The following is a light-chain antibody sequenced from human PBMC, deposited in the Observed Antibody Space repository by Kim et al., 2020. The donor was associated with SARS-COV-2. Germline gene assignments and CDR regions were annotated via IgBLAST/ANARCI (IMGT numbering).Light chain of an antibody. CDR1: SNDVGAYDH. V-gene: IGLV2-14*04. Sequence: GQSITSSCTGRSNDVGAYDHVSWYQQHPDKVPKLLIFNVNGRPSGVSSRFSGSKSGNTASLTISDLQTEDEADYYCSSYATSTTWVFGGGTKVTVL. CDR3: SSYATSTTWV. J-gene: IGLJ3*02. CDR2: NVN.